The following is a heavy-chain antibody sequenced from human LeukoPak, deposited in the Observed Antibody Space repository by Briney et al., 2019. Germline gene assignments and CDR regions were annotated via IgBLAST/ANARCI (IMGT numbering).Heavy chain of an antibody. J-gene: IGHJ4*02. CDR1: GGTFSSYA. CDR2: IIPIFGTA. CDR3: ARDQDSSGYYFDY. Sequence: ASVKVSCKASGGTFSSYAISWVRQAPGQGLEWMGGIIPIFGTANYAQKFQGRVTITADESTSTAYMEPSSLRSEDTAVYYCARDQDSSGYYFDYWGQGTLVTVSS. V-gene: IGHV1-69*13. D-gene: IGHD3-22*01.